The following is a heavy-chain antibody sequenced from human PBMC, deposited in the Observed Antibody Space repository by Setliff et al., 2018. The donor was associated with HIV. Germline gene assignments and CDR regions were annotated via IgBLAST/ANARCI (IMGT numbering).Heavy chain of an antibody. V-gene: IGHV3-13*01. Sequence: GGSLRLSCAASGFTFSSYDMHWVRQATGKGLGWVSAIGTIDDTYYSDSVKGRFTISRENAKNSLYLQMNSLRAEDTAVYYCAREIQNCGANHWYCYMDVWGKGTTVTVS. CDR2: IGTIDDT. CDR1: GFTFSSYD. J-gene: IGHJ6*03. CDR3: AREIQNCGANHWYCYMDV. D-gene: IGHD4-17*01.